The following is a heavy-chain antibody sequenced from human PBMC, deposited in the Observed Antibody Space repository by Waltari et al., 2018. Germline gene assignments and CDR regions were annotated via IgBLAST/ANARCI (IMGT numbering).Heavy chain of an antibody. CDR1: GGSFSGYY. V-gene: IGHV4-34*01. D-gene: IGHD6-13*01. J-gene: IGHJ4*02. CDR2: INHSGST. Sequence: QVQLQQWGAGLLKPSETLSLTCAVYGGSFSGYYWSWIRQPPGKGLEWIGEINHSGSTNSNPSLKSRVTISVYTSKNQFSLKLSSVTAADTAVYYCARAVIAAAGTKIDYWGQGTLVTVSS. CDR3: ARAVIAAAGTKIDY.